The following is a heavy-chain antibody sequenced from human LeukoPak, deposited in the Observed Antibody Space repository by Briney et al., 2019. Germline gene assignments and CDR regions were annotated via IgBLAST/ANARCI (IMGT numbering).Heavy chain of an antibody. CDR3: ARKDGDY. J-gene: IGHJ4*02. CDR1: GASTSAFH. Sequence: PSETLSLTCTVSGASTSAFHWTWFRQPAGKGLEWIGLIYSSGSTLFNPSLKSRVAMSVDLTKNQLSLKLTSVTAADTAMYYCARKDGDYWGRGTLVTVSS. CDR2: IYSSGST. V-gene: IGHV4-4*07.